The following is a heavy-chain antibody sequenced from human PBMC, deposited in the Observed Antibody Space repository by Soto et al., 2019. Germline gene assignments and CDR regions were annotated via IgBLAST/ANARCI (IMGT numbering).Heavy chain of an antibody. V-gene: IGHV3-23*01. D-gene: IGHD6-13*01. CDR2: ISGSGGST. Sequence: GGSLRLSCAASGFTFSSYGMSWVRQAPGKGLEWVSAISGSGGSTYYADSVKGRFTISRDNSKNTLYLQMSSLRAEDTAVYYCVKVRYSSSWYPDYWGQGTLVTVSS. CDR1: GFTFSSYG. J-gene: IGHJ4*02. CDR3: VKVRYSSSWYPDY.